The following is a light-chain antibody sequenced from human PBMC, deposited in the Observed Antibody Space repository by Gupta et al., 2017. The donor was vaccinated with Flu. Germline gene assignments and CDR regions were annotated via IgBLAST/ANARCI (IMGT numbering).Light chain of an antibody. CDR2: VNI. Sequence: QSVLTQPPSGSGAPGQRVTISCTGSSSNIGAGFDVHWYRQLPGTAPKLLIYVNINRPSGVPDRFSASNSGTSASLAIAGLQADDEADYYCQSYDSSLTAHVFGTGTKVTVL. J-gene: IGLJ1*01. CDR1: SSNIGAGFD. V-gene: IGLV1-40*01. CDR3: QSYDSSLTAHV.